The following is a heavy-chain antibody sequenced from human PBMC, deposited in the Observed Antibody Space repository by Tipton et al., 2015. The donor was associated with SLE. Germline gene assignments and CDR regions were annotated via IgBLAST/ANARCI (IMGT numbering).Heavy chain of an antibody. CDR2: INHSGST. Sequence: TLSLTCAVYGGSFSGYYWSWIRQPPGKGLEWMGEINHSGSTNYNPSLKSRVTISVDTSKNQFALKLSSVTAADTAVYYCASASSGWYAYFDYWGRGTLVTGSS. CDR3: ASASSGWYAYFDY. J-gene: IGHJ4*02. D-gene: IGHD6-19*01. V-gene: IGHV4-34*01. CDR1: GGSFSGYY.